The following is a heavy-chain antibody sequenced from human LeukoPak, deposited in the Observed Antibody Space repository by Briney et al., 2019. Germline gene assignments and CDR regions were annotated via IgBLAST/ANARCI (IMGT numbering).Heavy chain of an antibody. CDR3: ATSTDIVATIAWAFDY. Sequence: PGRSLRLSCAASGFTFSSYGMHWVRQAPGKGLEWVAVISYDGSNKYYADSVKGRFTISRDNSKNTLYLQMNSLRAEDTAVYYCATSTDIVATIAWAFDYWGQGTLVTVSS. CDR2: ISYDGSNK. D-gene: IGHD5-12*01. J-gene: IGHJ4*02. CDR1: GFTFSSYG. V-gene: IGHV3-30*03.